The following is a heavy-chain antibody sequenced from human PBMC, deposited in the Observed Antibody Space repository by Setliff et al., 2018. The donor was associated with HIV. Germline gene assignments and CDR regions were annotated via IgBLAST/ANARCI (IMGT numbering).Heavy chain of an antibody. Sequence: PSETLSLTCTVSGGSISSGSYYWSWIRQPAGKGLEWIGRIYTSGSTNYNPSLKNRVTISVDTSKNQFSLKLSSVTAADTAVYYCAGSWSGYPLSFGYWGQGTLVTVSS. D-gene: IGHD3-3*01. J-gene: IGHJ4*02. V-gene: IGHV4-61*02. CDR3: AGSWSGYPLSFGY. CDR1: GGSISSGSYY. CDR2: IYTSGST.